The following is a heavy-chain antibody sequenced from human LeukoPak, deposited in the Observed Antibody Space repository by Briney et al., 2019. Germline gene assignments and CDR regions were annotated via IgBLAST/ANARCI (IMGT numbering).Heavy chain of an antibody. D-gene: IGHD3-9*01. J-gene: IGHJ5*02. V-gene: IGHV4-31*03. CDR2: IYYSGST. CDR3: ARDPGGILTGYYNWFDP. CDR1: GGSISSGGYY. Sequence: PSQTLSLTCTVSGGSISSGGYYWSWIRQHPGKGLEWIGYIYYSGSTYYNPSLKSRVTISVDTSKNRFSLKLSSVTAADTAVYYCARDPGGILTGYYNWFDPWGQGTLVTVSS.